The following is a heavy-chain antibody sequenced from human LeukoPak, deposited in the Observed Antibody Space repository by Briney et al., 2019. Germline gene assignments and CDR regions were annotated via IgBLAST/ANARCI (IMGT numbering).Heavy chain of an antibody. CDR3: ATTHLRRGYSGYDILY. CDR1: GGTFSSYA. Sequence: ASVKVSCKASGGTFSSYAISWVRQAPGQGLEWMGGIIPIFGTANYAQKFQGRVTITADESRSTAYMELSSLRSEDTAVYYCATTHLRRGYSGYDILYWGQGTLVTVSS. J-gene: IGHJ4*02. V-gene: IGHV1-69*01. CDR2: IIPIFGTA. D-gene: IGHD5-12*01.